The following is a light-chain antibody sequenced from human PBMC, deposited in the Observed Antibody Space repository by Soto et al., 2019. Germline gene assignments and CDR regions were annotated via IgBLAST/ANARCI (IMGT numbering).Light chain of an antibody. CDR2: EVN. J-gene: IGLJ1*01. Sequence: QSALTQPASVSGSPGQSITISCTGTSSDIGAYKYVSWYQQYPGKAPKLMIYEVNYRPSGVSNRFSGSKSGNTASLTISGLQAEDEAEYYCSSYTNINTRACVFGTGTKLTVL. CDR1: SSDIGAYKY. V-gene: IGLV2-14*01. CDR3: SSYTNINTRACV.